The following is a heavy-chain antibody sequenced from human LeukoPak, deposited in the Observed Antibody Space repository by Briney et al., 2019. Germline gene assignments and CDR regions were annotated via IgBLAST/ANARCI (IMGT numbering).Heavy chain of an antibody. V-gene: IGHV1-69*04. CDR3: ARASRPYGDYRY. D-gene: IGHD4-17*01. CDR2: IIPILGIA. Sequence: ASVKVSCKASAGTFSIYAICWVRQAPGQGLEWMGRIIPILGIANYAQKFQGRVTITADKSTSTAYMELSSLRSEDTAVYYCARASRPYGDYRYWGQGTLVTVSS. J-gene: IGHJ4*02. CDR1: AGTFSIYA.